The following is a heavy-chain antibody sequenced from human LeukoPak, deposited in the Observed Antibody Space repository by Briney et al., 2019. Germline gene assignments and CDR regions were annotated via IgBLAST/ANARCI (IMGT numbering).Heavy chain of an antibody. J-gene: IGHJ3*01. V-gene: IGHV3-53*01. Sequence: GGSLTLSCAASGFIVSRNYMSWVRQAPGKKLEWVSAISIKYVTYYADSVKGRFIISRDNSKNTMYLQMNGLRAEDTAIYYCYGIHLGDAFDLWGQGTMVTVSS. CDR2: ISIKYVT. D-gene: IGHD3-16*01. CDR3: YGIHLGDAFDL. CDR1: GFIVSRNY.